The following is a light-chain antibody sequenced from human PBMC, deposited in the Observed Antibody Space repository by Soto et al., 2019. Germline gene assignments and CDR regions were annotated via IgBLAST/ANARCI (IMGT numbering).Light chain of an antibody. V-gene: IGLV2-14*01. CDR1: SSDVGGYNY. CDR3: SSYTSTTTV. J-gene: IGLJ2*01. Sequence: QSALTQPASVSGSPGQSLTISCTGTSSDVGGYNYVSWYQQHPGKAPKLIIYDVNNRPSGVSNRFSASKSGNTASLTISGLQAEDEADYFCSSYTSTTTVFGGGTKVTVL. CDR2: DVN.